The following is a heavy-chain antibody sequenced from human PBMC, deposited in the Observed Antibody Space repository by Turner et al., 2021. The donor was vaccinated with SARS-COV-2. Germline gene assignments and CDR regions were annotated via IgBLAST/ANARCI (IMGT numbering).Heavy chain of an antibody. V-gene: IGHV3-21*01. Sequence: EVQLVESGGGLVKPGGSLRLSCVAPGFTFSNDNMNWVRQAPGKGLEWDSSVSSGRSDINYADSVKARFTISRDNAKKELFLKMNSLRAEDTAVYYGARQKPAVDSSGNYPDACDIWGQGTMVTVSS. CDR2: VSSGRSDI. CDR1: GFTFSNDN. CDR3: ARQKPAVDSSGNYPDACDI. J-gene: IGHJ3*02. D-gene: IGHD3-22*01.